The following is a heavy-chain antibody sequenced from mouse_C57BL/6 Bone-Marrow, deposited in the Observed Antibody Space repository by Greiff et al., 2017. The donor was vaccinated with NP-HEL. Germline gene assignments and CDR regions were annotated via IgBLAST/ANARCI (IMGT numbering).Heavy chain of an antibody. D-gene: IGHD1-1*01. Sequence: EVKLQESGGGLVQPGGSMKLSCVASGFTFSNYWMNWVRQSPEKGLEWVAQIRLKSDNYATHYAESVKGRFTISRDDSKSSVYLQMNNLRAEDTGIYYCTRLLTTVPPGAMDYWGQGTSVTVSS. CDR3: TRLLTTVPPGAMDY. V-gene: IGHV6-3*01. J-gene: IGHJ4*01. CDR2: IRLKSDNYAT. CDR1: GFTFSNYW.